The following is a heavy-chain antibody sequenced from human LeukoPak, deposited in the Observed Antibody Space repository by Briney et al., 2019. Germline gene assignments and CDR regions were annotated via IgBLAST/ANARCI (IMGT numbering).Heavy chain of an antibody. CDR2: INHSGST. Sequence: SETLSLTCAVYGGSFSGYYWSWIRQPPGKGLEWIGEINHSGSTNYNPSLKSRVTISVDTSKNQFSLKLSSVTAADTAVYYCARRDSRLLWFGELVNWFDPWGQGTLVTVSS. V-gene: IGHV4-34*01. J-gene: IGHJ5*02. CDR1: GGSFSGYY. CDR3: ARRDSRLLWFGELVNWFDP. D-gene: IGHD3-10*01.